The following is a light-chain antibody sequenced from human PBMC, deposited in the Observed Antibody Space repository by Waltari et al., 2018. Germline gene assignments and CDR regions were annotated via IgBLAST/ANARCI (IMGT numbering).Light chain of an antibody. J-gene: IGLJ2*01. CDR2: RNN. CDR1: SSNIGSNS. V-gene: IGLV1-47*01. CDR3: AAWDDSLSGPV. Sequence: QSVLTQPPSASETPGQRVTISCSGSSSNIGSNSVYWYQHLPGTAPKLLIYRNNQRPSGVPDRCSGSKSGTSASLAISGLRSEDEADYYCAAWDDSLSGPVFGGGTKLTVL.